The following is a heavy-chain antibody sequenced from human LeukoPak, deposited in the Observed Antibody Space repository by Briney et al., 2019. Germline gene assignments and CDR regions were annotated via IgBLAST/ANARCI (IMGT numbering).Heavy chain of an antibody. CDR1: GFSLRIYA. V-gene: IGHV3-23*01. D-gene: IGHD3-10*01. Sequence: GGSLRLSCALSGFSLRIYAITWVRRARGKGLDWVASIRGSGESTYFAVSVEGRFTISRDNSRSTLYLEMNSMRVEDTVVYYCVKDRQNYYGSGYYFDYWGQGTLVTVSS. J-gene: IGHJ4*02. CDR3: VKDRQNYYGSGYYFDY. CDR2: IRGSGEST.